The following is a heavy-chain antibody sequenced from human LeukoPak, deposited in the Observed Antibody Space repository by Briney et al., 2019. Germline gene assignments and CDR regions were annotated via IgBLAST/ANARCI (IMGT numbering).Heavy chain of an antibody. D-gene: IGHD3-10*01. CDR1: GLTFSKSW. J-gene: IGHJ1*01. Sequence: PGGSLRLSCEASGLTFSKSWMHWVRQAPGKGLVWVSRIDNDGRTTSYADSVKGRFTISRDNAKNTLYLQMNGLRAEDTAVYYCARVSGLGMNEHYQHWGQGTLVTVPS. CDR2: IDNDGRTT. V-gene: IGHV3-74*01. CDR3: ARVSGLGMNEHYQH.